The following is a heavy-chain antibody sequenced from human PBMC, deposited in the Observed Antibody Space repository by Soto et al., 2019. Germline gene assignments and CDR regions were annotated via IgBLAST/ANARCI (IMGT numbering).Heavy chain of an antibody. V-gene: IGHV1-69*01. Sequence: QVQLVQSGAEVKKPGSSVKVSCKASGGTFSSYAISWVRQAPGQGLEWMGGIIPIFGTANYAKKFQGRVTITADESTSTAYMELSSLRSEDTAVYYCARVVGQQLVRYYYYYGMDVWGQGTTVTVSS. CDR2: IIPIFGTA. CDR1: GGTFSSYA. CDR3: ARVVGQQLVRYYYYYGMDV. D-gene: IGHD6-13*01. J-gene: IGHJ6*02.